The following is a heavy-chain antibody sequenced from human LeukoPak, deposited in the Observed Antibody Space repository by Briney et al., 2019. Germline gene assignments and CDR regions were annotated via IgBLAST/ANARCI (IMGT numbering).Heavy chain of an antibody. J-gene: IGHJ5*02. CDR2: ISASGDNT. Sequence: PGGSLRLSCAASGFPLSSYAMSWVRQAPGKGLEWVSTISASGDNTYYADSVKGRFTISRDNSKKKLYLQMNSLRAEDTAVYYCAKGYYGSGTYGWFDPWGQGTLVTVSS. CDR3: AKGYYGSGTYGWFDP. D-gene: IGHD3-10*01. V-gene: IGHV3-23*01. CDR1: GFPLSSYA.